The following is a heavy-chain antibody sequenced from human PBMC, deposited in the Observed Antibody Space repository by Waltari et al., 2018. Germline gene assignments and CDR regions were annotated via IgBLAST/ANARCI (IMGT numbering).Heavy chain of an antibody. D-gene: IGHD3-10*01. CDR1: GGTFGSYA. Sequence: QVQLVQSGAEVKKPGSSVKVSCKASGGTFGSYAISWVRQAPGQGLDWMGGIIPMFGRTNYPQNCQDRVKITADESTSIAYMEWSGLRFDDTAVYFCARGGGRGGSFSFHMDVWGKGTTVTISS. V-gene: IGHV1-69*12. CDR3: ARGGGRGGSFSFHMDV. J-gene: IGHJ6*03. CDR2: IIPMFGRT.